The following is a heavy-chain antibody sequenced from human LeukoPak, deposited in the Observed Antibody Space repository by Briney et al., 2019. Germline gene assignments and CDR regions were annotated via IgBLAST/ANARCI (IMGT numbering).Heavy chain of an antibody. CDR2: INWNGGST. V-gene: IGHV3-20*04. Sequence: GGSLRLSCAASGFTFDDYGMSWVRQAPGKGLEWVSGINWNGGSTGYADSVKGRFTISRDNAKNSLYLQMNSLRAEDTALYYCARDLSRDIVVVPAPFDYWGQGTLVTVSS. D-gene: IGHD2-2*01. CDR3: ARDLSRDIVVVPAPFDY. CDR1: GFTFDDYG. J-gene: IGHJ4*02.